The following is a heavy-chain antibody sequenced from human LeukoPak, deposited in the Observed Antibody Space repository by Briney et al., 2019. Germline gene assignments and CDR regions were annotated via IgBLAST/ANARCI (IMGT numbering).Heavy chain of an antibody. CDR3: AREEAAAGLFDY. J-gene: IGHJ4*02. CDR2: IYYSGST. V-gene: IGHV4-39*02. CDR1: GVSISSSSYY. Sequence: PSETLSLTCTVSGVSISSSSYYWGWIRQPPGKGLEWIGSIYYSGSTYYNPSLKSRVTISVDTSKNQFSLKLSSVTAADTAVYYCAREEAAAGLFDYWGQGTLVTVSS. D-gene: IGHD6-13*01.